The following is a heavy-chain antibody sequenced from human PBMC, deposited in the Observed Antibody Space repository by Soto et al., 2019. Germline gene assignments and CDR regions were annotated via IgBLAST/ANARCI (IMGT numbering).Heavy chain of an antibody. CDR2: IIPILGIA. CDR1: GGTFSSYT. J-gene: IGHJ4*02. CDR3: VMEYCSSTSCYRDY. Sequence: QVQLVQSGAEVKKPGSSVKVSCKASGGTFSSYTISWVRQAPGQGLEWMGRIIPILGIANYAQKFQGRVTMXAXKSXGTVYMELSSLRSEDTAVYYCVMEYCSSTSCYRDYWGQGTLVTVSS. V-gene: IGHV1-69*02. D-gene: IGHD2-2*02.